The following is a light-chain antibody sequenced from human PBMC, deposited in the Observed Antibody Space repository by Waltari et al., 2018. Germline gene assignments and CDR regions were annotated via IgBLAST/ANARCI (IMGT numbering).Light chain of an antibody. J-gene: IGKJ2*01. V-gene: IGKV3-20*01. CDR1: QSITRRY. CDR2: GAS. CDR3: QQYESRIMYT. Sequence: EVVLTQSPDTLSLSPGERATVSCRASQSITRRYLDWYQQKPGQAPRLLIYGASSRAAGIPYRFSGSGSGTDVTLTISRLEPDDFAVYYCQQYESRIMYTFGQGTKREIK.